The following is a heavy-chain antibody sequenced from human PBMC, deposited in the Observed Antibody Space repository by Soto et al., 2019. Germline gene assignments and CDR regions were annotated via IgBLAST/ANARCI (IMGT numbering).Heavy chain of an antibody. CDR1: GGSFSGYY. CDR2: INHSGST. CDR3: ARGCKYYDFWSGYPLFDY. Sequence: SLTCAVYGGSFSGYYWSWIRQPPGKGLEWIGEINHSGSTNYNPSLKSRVTISVDTSKNQFSLKLSSVTAADTAVYYCARGCKYYDFWSGYPLFDYWGQGTLVTVSS. J-gene: IGHJ4*02. V-gene: IGHV4-34*01. D-gene: IGHD3-3*01.